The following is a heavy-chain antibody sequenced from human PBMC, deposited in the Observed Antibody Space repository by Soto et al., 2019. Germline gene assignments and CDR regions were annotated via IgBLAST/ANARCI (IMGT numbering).Heavy chain of an antibody. D-gene: IGHD6-13*01. V-gene: IGHV1-18*01. J-gene: IGHJ4*02. CDR3: AGVPLGSSWIFDY. CDR1: GYTFTSYG. Sequence: ASVKVSCKASGYTFTSYGISWVRQAPGQGLEWMGWISAYNGNTNYAQKLQGRVTMTTDTSKNQFSLKLSSVTASDTAVYYCAGVPLGSSWIFDYWGQGTLVTVSS. CDR2: ISAYNGNT.